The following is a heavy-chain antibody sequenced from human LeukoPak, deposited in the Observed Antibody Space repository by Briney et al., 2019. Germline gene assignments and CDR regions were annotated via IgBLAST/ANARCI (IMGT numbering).Heavy chain of an antibody. D-gene: IGHD5-12*01. CDR1: GFTFSSYS. V-gene: IGHV4-34*01. Sequence: GSLRLSCAASGFTFSSYSMNWVRQAPGKGLEWIGEINHSGSTNYNPSLKSRVTISVDTSKNQFSLKLSSVTAADTAVYYCARSGRGGYDKFDYWGQGTLVTVSS. CDR2: INHSGST. CDR3: ARSGRGGYDKFDY. J-gene: IGHJ4*02.